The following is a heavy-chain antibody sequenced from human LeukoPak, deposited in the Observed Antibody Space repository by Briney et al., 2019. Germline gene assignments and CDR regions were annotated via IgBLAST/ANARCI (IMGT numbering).Heavy chain of an antibody. V-gene: IGHV3-13*01. CDR3: ATMGDGYNSPHDY. J-gene: IGHJ4*02. D-gene: IGHD5-24*01. CDR2: IGTAGDT. CDR1: GFTFSSYD. Sequence: GGSLRLSCAASGFTFSSYDMHWVRQATGKGLEWVSAIGTAGDTYYPGSVKGRFTISREIAKNSLYLQMNSLRAEDAAVYYCATMGDGYNSPHDYWGQGTLVAVSS.